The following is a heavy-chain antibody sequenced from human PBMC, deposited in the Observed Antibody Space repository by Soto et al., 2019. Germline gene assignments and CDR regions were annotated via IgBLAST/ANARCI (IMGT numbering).Heavy chain of an antibody. V-gene: IGHV3-9*01. CDR1: GFTFDDYA. CDR2: ISWNSGSI. D-gene: IGHD2-15*01. Sequence: GGSLRLSCAASGFTFDDYAMHWVRQAPGKGLEWVSGISWNSGSIGYADSVKGRFTISRDNAKNSLYLQMNSLRAEDTALYYCAKGSGGSEEFYFDYWGQGTLVTVSS. J-gene: IGHJ4*02. CDR3: AKGSGGSEEFYFDY.